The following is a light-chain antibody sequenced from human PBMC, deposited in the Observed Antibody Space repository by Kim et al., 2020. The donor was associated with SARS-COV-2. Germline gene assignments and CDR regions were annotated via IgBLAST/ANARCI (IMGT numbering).Light chain of an antibody. CDR1: SSNIGSNY. CDR3: AAWDDSLSGPV. J-gene: IGLJ3*02. Sequence: GQRVTSSCSGSSSNIGSNYVYWYQQLPGRAPKLLIYRNNQRPSGVPDRFTGSKAGTSASLAISGLRSEDEADFYCAAWDDSLSGPVFGGGTQLTVL. CDR2: RNN. V-gene: IGLV1-47*01.